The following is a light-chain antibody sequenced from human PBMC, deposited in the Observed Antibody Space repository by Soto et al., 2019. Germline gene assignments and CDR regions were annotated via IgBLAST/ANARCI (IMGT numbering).Light chain of an antibody. CDR3: QHYNSYSEA. CDR2: KAS. V-gene: IGKV1-5*03. J-gene: IGKJ1*01. CDR1: QTISSW. Sequence: DIQMTQSPSTLSGSVGDRVTITCRASQTISSWLAWYQQKPGKAPKLLLYKASTLKSGVPSRFSGSGSGTEFTLTISSLQPDDFAPYYCQHYNSYSEAFGQGTKVELK.